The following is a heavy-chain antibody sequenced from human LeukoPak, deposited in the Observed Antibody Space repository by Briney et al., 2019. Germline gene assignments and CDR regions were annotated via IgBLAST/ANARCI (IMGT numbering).Heavy chain of an antibody. CDR2: IYSSYFT. D-gene: IGHD3-10*01. CDR3: ARVHIVTGTYFDS. Sequence: SETLSLTCTVSGDSMSGYSWSWLRQPAGKELEWIGRIYSSYFTEYDLSLDGRVTMSIDTFKNQFSLMLDSVTAADTAVYYCARVHIVTGTYFDSWGQGALVTVSS. V-gene: IGHV4-4*07. J-gene: IGHJ4*02. CDR1: GDSMSGYS.